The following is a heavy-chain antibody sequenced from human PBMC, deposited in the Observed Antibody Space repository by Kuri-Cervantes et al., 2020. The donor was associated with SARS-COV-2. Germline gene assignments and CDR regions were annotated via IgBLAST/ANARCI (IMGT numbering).Heavy chain of an antibody. CDR2: IYHSGST. Sequence: GSLRLSCIVSGGSISSGYYWGWIRQPPGKGLEWIGSIYHSGSTYYNPSLKSRVAISVDPSKNQFSLKLSSVTAADTAVYYCAGFLKGIVGGKKYYFDYWGQGTLVTVSS. V-gene: IGHV4-38-2*02. D-gene: IGHD3-16*01. J-gene: IGHJ4*02. CDR3: AGFLKGIVGGKKYYFDY. CDR1: GGSISSGYY.